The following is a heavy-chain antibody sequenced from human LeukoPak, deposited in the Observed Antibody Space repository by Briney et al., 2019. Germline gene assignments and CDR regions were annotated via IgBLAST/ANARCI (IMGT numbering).Heavy chain of an antibody. Sequence: GGSLRLSCAASGFTFSPYPMNWVRQAPGKGLEWVSYISGPSDTIHYADSAKGRFTISRDNAKNSLYLQMNSLGAEDTAVYYCARDLGRDRYFDSWGQGTLVTVS. CDR2: ISGPSDTI. D-gene: IGHD5-24*01. CDR3: ARDLGRDRYFDS. V-gene: IGHV3-48*04. CDR1: GFTFSPYP. J-gene: IGHJ4*02.